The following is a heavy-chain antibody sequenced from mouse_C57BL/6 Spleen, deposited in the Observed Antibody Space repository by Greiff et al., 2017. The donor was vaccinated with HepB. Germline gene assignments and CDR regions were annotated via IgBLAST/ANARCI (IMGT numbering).Heavy chain of an antibody. J-gene: IGHJ3*01. Sequence: VQLQQSGAELVKPGASVKLSCKASGYTFTSYWMQWVKQRPGQGLEWIGEIDPSDSYTNYNQKFKGEATLTVDKSSSTAYMQLSSLTSEDSAVYYCARSPLYYGNLTYWGQGTLGTVSA. V-gene: IGHV1-50*01. CDR3: ARSPLYYGNLTY. CDR2: IDPSDSYT. D-gene: IGHD2-1*01. CDR1: GYTFTSYW.